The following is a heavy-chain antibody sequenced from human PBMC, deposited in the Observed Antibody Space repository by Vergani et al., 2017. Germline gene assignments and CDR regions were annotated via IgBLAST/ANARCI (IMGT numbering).Heavy chain of an antibody. D-gene: IGHD6-13*01. Sequence: QVQLVQSGAEVKKPGSSVKVSCKASGGTFSSYAISWVRQAPGQGLEWMGGIIPIFGTANYAQKFQGRVTIIADESTSTAYMELSSLRSEDTAVYYCAGSIAAAGSGKYYFDYWGQGTLVTVSS. CDR1: GGTFSSYA. CDR2: IIPIFGTA. CDR3: AGSIAAAGSGKYYFDY. J-gene: IGHJ4*02. V-gene: IGHV1-69*01.